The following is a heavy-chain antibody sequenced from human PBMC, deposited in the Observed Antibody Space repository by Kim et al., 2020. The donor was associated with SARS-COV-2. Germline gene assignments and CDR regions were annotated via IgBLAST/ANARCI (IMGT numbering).Heavy chain of an antibody. Sequence: STSLKTRLTISKDTSKNQVVLTMTNMDTVDTATYYCARSFLRPRATFDYWGQGTLVTVSS. J-gene: IGHJ4*02. D-gene: IGHD5-12*01. CDR3: ARSFLRPRATFDY. V-gene: IGHV2-70*01.